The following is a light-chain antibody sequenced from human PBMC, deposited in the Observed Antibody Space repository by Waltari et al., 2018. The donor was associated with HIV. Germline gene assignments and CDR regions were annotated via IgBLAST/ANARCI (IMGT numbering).Light chain of an antibody. CDR3: QQYYTYPWT. J-gene: IGKJ1*01. V-gene: IGKV1-8*01. Sequence: AIRMTQSPSSFSASTGDRVTISCRASQGVSSYLAWYQQKPGKAPKLLIYGASTLQSGVPSRFSGSGSGINFTLTISCLQSEDFATYFCQQYYTYPWTFGQGTKVEIK. CDR2: GAS. CDR1: QGVSSY.